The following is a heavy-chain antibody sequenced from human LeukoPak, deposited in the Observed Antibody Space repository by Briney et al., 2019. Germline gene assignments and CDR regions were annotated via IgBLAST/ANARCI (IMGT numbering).Heavy chain of an antibody. J-gene: IGHJ3*02. CDR1: GYTFTSYY. Sequence: ASVKVSCKASGYTFTSYYMHWVRQAPGQGLEWMGLINPSGGSTRYAQKFQGRVTVTRDTSTSTPYMEVSSLRSQDTAVYYCARWSYYDSSGYFVGAFDIWGQGTMVTVSS. CDR3: ARWSYYDSSGYFVGAFDI. D-gene: IGHD3-22*01. V-gene: IGHV1-46*01. CDR2: INPSGGST.